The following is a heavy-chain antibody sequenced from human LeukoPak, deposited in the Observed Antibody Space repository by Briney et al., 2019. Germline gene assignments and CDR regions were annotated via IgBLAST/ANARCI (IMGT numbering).Heavy chain of an antibody. D-gene: IGHD2-15*01. CDR2: INPSGGST. CDR3: ARDIVVVVAATHYYYYGMDV. V-gene: IGHV1-46*01. CDR1: GYTFTSYY. J-gene: IGHJ6*02. Sequence: ASVKVSCKASGYTFTSYYMHWVRQAPGQGLEWMGIINPSGGSTSYAQKFQGRVTMTRDTSTSIVYMELSSLRSEDTAVYYCARDIVVVVAATHYYYYGMDVWGQGTTVTVSS.